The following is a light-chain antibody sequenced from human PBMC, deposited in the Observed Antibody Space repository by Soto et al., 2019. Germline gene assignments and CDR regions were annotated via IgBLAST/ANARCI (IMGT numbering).Light chain of an antibody. CDR1: QSISSY. V-gene: IGKV1-39*01. J-gene: IGKJ2*01. Sequence: DLQMTQSPSSLSASVGDRVTITCRASQSISSYLNWYQQKPGKAPKILIYAASSLQSGVPSRFSGSGSGTDFTLTISSLQPEEFATYYCQQSYSIPYTFGQGTKLEIK. CDR3: QQSYSIPYT. CDR2: AAS.